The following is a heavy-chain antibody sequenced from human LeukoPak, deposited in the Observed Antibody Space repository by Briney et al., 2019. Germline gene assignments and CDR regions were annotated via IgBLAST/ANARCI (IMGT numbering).Heavy chain of an antibody. V-gene: IGHV3-48*01. CDR2: ISSTSSAI. CDR3: ARDYGYGKDV. Sequence: GGSLRLSCAASGFTFSGYTMNWVRQAPGKGLEWVSYISSTSSAIYYADSVKGRFTISRDNAKNSLFLQMNSLRAEDTAVYYCARDYGYGKDVWGQGTTVTVSS. CDR1: GFTFSGYT. D-gene: IGHD3-10*01. J-gene: IGHJ6*02.